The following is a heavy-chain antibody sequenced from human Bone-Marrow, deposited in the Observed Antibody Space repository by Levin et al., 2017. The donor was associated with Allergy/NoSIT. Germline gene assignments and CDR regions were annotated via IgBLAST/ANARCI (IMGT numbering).Heavy chain of an antibody. D-gene: IGHD1-26*01. V-gene: IGHV3-23*01. CDR2: ISGSGNST. J-gene: IGHJ5*02. CDR3: ARPGLGDTSGWSNWFDP. CDR1: GFTFRKYA. Sequence: VGSLRLSCAATGFTFRKYAMTWVRQAPGEGLEWVSAISGSGNSTYYADSVRGRFTISRDNSKQTVYLQMNSLRAEDTALYYCARPGLGDTSGWSNWFDPWGQGTLVTVSS.